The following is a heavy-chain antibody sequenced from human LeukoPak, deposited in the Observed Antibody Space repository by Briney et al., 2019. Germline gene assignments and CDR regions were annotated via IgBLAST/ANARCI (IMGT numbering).Heavy chain of an antibody. CDR3: ASSVAGTATIDY. D-gene: IGHD6-19*01. V-gene: IGHV1-18*01. CDR1: GYTFTSYG. CDR2: ISAYNGNT. Sequence: ASVKVSCKASGYTFTSYGISWVRQAPGQGLEWMGWISAYNGNTNYAQKLQGRVTMTTDTSTSTAYMELSSLRSEDTAVYYCASSVAGTATIDYWGQGTLVTVSS. J-gene: IGHJ4*02.